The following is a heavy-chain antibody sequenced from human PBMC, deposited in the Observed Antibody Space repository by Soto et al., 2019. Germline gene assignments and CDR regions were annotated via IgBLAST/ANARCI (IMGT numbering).Heavy chain of an antibody. Sequence: PGGSLRLSCAASGFTFSSYSMNWVRQAPGKGLEWVSYISSSSSTIYYADSVKGRFTISRDNAKNSLYLQMNSLRDEDTAVYYCAREMRSSGWFSNWFDPWGQGTLVTVSS. D-gene: IGHD6-19*01. CDR2: ISSSSSTI. V-gene: IGHV3-48*02. CDR1: GFTFSSYS. CDR3: AREMRSSGWFSNWFDP. J-gene: IGHJ5*02.